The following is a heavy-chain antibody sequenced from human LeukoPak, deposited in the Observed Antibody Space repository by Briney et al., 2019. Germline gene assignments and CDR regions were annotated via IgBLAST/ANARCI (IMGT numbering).Heavy chain of an antibody. Sequence: SETLSPTCTVSGGSISSYYWSWIRQPPGKGLEWIGYIYYSGSTNYNPSLKSRVTISVDTSKNQFSLKLSSVTAADTAVYYCARAPPYYYDSSGYYYFDYWGQGTLVTVSS. CDR2: IYYSGST. CDR3: ARAPPYYYDSSGYYYFDY. D-gene: IGHD3-22*01. J-gene: IGHJ4*02. CDR1: GGSISSYY. V-gene: IGHV4-59*01.